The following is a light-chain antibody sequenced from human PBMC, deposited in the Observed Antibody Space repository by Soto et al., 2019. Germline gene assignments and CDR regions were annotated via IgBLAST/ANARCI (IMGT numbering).Light chain of an antibody. CDR2: GAS. CDR3: QLFGTSRT. Sequence: EIVVTQSPGPLSLSPGERATLSCRAIQSVSSYVGWYQQKPGQGPRLVIYGASSRATGIPDRFSGSGSGTDFTPTISRLEPEDFAVYYCQLFGTSRTFGQGTRVEIK. J-gene: IGKJ1*01. V-gene: IGKV3-20*01. CDR1: QSVSSY.